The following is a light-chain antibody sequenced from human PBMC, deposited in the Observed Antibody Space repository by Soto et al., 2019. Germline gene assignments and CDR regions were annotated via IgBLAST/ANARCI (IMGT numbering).Light chain of an antibody. Sequence: QLVLIQPPSASGTPGQSVIISCSGSSSNIGSSYVYWYQQFPGTAPKLLIYRNNQRPSGVPDRFSGSKSGTSASLAISGLRSDDEADYYCAAWDDSLSGYTVFGGGTKLTVL. J-gene: IGLJ7*01. CDR3: AAWDDSLSGYTV. CDR2: RNN. CDR1: SSNIGSSY. V-gene: IGLV1-47*01.